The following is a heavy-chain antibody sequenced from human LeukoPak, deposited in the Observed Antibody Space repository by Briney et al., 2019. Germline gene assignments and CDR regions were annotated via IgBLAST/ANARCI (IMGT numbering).Heavy chain of an antibody. Sequence: TGGSLRLSCTASGFPFIEYSMNWLRQAPGKGLEWISYIGIDSGNTKYADSVRGRFTISADKAKNSLYLQMNSLRVEDTAVYYSARDHNYAFDNWGQGTLVSVAS. CDR3: ARDHNYAFDN. V-gene: IGHV3-48*01. CDR2: IGIDSGNT. D-gene: IGHD1-1*01. J-gene: IGHJ4*02. CDR1: GFPFIEYS.